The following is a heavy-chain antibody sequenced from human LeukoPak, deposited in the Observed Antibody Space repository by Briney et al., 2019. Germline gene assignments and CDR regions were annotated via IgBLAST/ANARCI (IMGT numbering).Heavy chain of an antibody. V-gene: IGHV5-10-1*01. CDR1: GYSFSSYW. J-gene: IGHJ4*02. D-gene: IGHD6-19*01. CDR3: ATGSSGWSY. CDR2: IDPRDSST. Sequence: GESLRISCKASGYSFSSYWISWIRQVPGKGVEWMGKIDPRDSSTNYSPSFQGHVTISTDKSISAAFLQWSSLRASDTAIYYCATGSSGWSYWGQGALVTVSS.